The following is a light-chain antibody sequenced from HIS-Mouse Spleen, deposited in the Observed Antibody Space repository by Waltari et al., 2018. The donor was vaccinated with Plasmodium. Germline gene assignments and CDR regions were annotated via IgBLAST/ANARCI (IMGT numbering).Light chain of an antibody. CDR1: ALPNKY. Sequence: SYELTQPPSVSVSPRPTARITCSGDALPNKYAYWYQQKSGQAPVLVIYEDSKRPSGIPERFSGSSSGTMATLTISGAQVEDEADYYCYSTDSSGNHRVFGGGTKLTVL. CDR3: YSTDSSGNHRV. J-gene: IGLJ3*02. V-gene: IGLV3-10*01. CDR2: EDS.